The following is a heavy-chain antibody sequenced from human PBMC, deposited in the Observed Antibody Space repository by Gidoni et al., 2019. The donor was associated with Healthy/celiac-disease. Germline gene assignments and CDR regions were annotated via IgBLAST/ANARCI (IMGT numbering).Heavy chain of an antibody. CDR1: AGTFSSYA. Sequence: QVQLVQSGAEVKKPGSSVKVSCKASAGTFSSYAISWVRQAPGQGLEWMGGIIPIFGTANYAQKFQGRVTITADKSTSTAYMELSSLRSEDTAVYYCARARVSIAARPEYYYYYMDVWGKGTTVTVSS. D-gene: IGHD6-6*01. CDR2: IIPIFGTA. J-gene: IGHJ6*03. CDR3: ARARVSIAARPEYYYYYMDV. V-gene: IGHV1-69*06.